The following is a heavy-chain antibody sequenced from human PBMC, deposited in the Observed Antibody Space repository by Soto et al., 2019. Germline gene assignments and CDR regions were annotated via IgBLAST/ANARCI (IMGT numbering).Heavy chain of an antibody. D-gene: IGHD1-26*01. CDR3: VRHWLATREFDY. Sequence: PGGSLRLSCAASGFTFSSYSMNWVRQAPGKGLEWVSSLSSSSGHIYYADLVKGRFTISRDNAKNSLYLQMNSLRAEDTAVYYCVRHWLATREFDYWGQGTLVTVS. CDR1: GFTFSSYS. J-gene: IGHJ4*02. V-gene: IGHV3-21*01. CDR2: LSSSSGHI.